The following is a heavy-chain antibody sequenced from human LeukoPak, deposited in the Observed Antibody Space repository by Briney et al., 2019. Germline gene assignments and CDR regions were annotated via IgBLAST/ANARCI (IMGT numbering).Heavy chain of an antibody. CDR2: IYSDNT. V-gene: IGHV3-53*01. D-gene: IGHD5-18*01. CDR1: GFTVSSNS. Sequence: GGSPRLSCTVSGFTVSSNSMSWVRQAPGKGLEWVSFIYSDNTHYSDSVKGRFTISRDNSKNTLYLQMNSLRAEDTAVYYCAKNPIGDAAMVYFDYWGQGTLVTVSS. CDR3: AKNPIGDAAMVYFDY. J-gene: IGHJ4*02.